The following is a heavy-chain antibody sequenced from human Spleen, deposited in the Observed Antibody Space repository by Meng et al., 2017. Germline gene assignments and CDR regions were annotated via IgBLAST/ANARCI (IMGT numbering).Heavy chain of an antibody. J-gene: IGHJ5*02. CDR2: IYYSGST. V-gene: IGHV4-39*01. CDR1: GGSISSSSYY. Sequence: QLQLQESGPGLVKPSATLSLTCTVSGGSISSSSYYWGWIRQPPGKGLEWIGSIYYSGSTYYNPSLKSRVTISVDTSKNQFSLKLSSVTAADTAVYYCVRSSGWVRTGFDPWGQGTLVTVSS. CDR3: VRSSGWVRTGFDP. D-gene: IGHD6-19*01.